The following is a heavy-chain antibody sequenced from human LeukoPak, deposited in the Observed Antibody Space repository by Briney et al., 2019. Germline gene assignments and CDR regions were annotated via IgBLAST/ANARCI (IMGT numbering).Heavy chain of an antibody. Sequence: SETLSLTCAVYGGSFSGYYWSWIRQPPGKGLEWIGEINHSGSTNYNPSLKSRVTISVDTSKNQFSLKLSSVTAADTAAYYCASVVRGVPKYFDYWGQGTLVTVSS. CDR2: INHSGST. D-gene: IGHD3-10*01. CDR3: ASVVRGVPKYFDY. V-gene: IGHV4-34*01. J-gene: IGHJ4*02. CDR1: GGSFSGYY.